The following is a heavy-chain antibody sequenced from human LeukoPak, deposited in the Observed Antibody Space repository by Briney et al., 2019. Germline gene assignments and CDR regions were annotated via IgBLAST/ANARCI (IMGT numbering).Heavy chain of an antibody. J-gene: IGHJ1*01. V-gene: IGHV4-34*01. D-gene: IGHD3-22*01. CDR3: ARSSYYYDSSGYRPRVLYFQH. CDR2: INHSGST. CDR1: GGSFSGYY. Sequence: SETLSLTCAVYGGSFSGYYWSWIRQPPGKGLEWIGEINHSGSTNYNPSLKSRVTISVDTSKNQFSLKLSSVTAADTAVYYCARSSYYYDSSGYRPRVLYFQHWGQGTLVTVSS.